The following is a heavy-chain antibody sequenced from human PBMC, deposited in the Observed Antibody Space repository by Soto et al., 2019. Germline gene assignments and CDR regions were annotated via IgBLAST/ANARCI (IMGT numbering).Heavy chain of an antibody. CDR1: GLTFSSSW. CDR2: INGDGSRT. D-gene: IGHD2-21*01. CDR3: ARGAGGAYYVDY. Sequence: EVQLVESGGGLVQPGGSLRLSCAASGLTFSSSWRHWVRQAPGKGLVWVSRINGDGSRTSYADSVKGQFTISRDNARNTLYLQMISLGAEDTAVYYCARGAGGAYYVDYWGQGTLVTVSS. V-gene: IGHV3-74*01. J-gene: IGHJ4*02.